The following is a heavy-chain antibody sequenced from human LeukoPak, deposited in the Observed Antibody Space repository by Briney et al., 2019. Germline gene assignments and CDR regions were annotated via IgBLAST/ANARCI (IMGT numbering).Heavy chain of an antibody. V-gene: IGHV3-66*02. J-gene: IGHJ4*02. CDR1: GFAVSTNY. D-gene: IGHD6-13*01. Sequence: PGGSLRLSCAASGFAVSTNYLSWVRQAPGKGLEWVSVIYSDGSTYYTDSVKGRFTISRDNSKNTLYLQMNSLRPEDTAVYYCAKAGIAAAGVFDYWGQGTLVTVSS. CDR2: IYSDGST. CDR3: AKAGIAAAGVFDY.